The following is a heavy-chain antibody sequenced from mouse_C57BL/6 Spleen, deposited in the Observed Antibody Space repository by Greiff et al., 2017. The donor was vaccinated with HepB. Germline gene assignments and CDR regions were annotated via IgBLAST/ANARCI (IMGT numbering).Heavy chain of an antibody. CDR3: ARQLTGTYYYAMDY. Sequence: EVKVVESGGGLVKPGGSLKLSCAASGFTFSSYAMSWVRQTPEKRLEWVATISDGGSYTYYPDNVKGRFTISRDNAKNNLYLQMSHLKSEDTAMYYCARQLTGTYYYAMDYWGQGTSVTVSS. D-gene: IGHD4-1*01. J-gene: IGHJ4*01. CDR2: ISDGGSYT. V-gene: IGHV5-4*03. CDR1: GFTFSSYA.